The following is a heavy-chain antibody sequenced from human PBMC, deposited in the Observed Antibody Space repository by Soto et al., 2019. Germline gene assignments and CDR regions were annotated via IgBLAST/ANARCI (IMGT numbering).Heavy chain of an antibody. CDR1: GFTFSSYA. CDR2: ISGSGGST. Sequence: EVQLLESGGGLVQPGGSLRLSCAASGFTFSSYAMSWVRQAPGKGLEWVSAISGSGGSTYYADSVKGRFTIPRDNSKNTLYLQMNSLRAEDTAVYYCAKGGKDIVAPLDYWGQGTLVTVSS. CDR3: AKGGKDIVAPLDY. V-gene: IGHV3-23*01. D-gene: IGHD2-15*01. J-gene: IGHJ4*02.